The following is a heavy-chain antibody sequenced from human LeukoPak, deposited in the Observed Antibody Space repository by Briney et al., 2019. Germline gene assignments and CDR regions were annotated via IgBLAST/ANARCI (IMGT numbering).Heavy chain of an antibody. CDR3: ARARGSGSYYRGNYYYGMDV. CDR2: INHSGST. Sequence: SETLSLTCAVYGGSFSGYYWSWIRQPPGKGLEGMGEINHSGSTNYNPSLKSRVTISVDTSKNQFSLKLSYVTAADTAVYYCARARGSGSYYRGNYYYGMDVWGQGTTVTVSS. CDR1: GGSFSGYY. V-gene: IGHV4-34*01. J-gene: IGHJ6*02. D-gene: IGHD3-10*01.